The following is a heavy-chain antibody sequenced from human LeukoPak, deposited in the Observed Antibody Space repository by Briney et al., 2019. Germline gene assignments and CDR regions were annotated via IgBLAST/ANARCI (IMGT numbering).Heavy chain of an antibody. J-gene: IGHJ4*02. V-gene: IGHV1-2*02. CDR2: INPNSGGT. D-gene: IGHD3-16*01. CDR3: ARNPIWGYFLDY. CDR1: GYTFTGYY. Sequence: ASVKVSCKASGYTFTGYYMHWVRQAPGQGLEWMGWINPNSGGTNYAQKLQGRVTMTRDTSISTAYMELSRLRSDDTAVYYCARNPIWGYFLDYWGQGTLVTVSS.